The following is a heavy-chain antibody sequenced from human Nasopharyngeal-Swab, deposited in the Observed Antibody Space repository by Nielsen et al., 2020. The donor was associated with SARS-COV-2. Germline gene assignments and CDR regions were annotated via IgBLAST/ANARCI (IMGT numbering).Heavy chain of an antibody. V-gene: IGHV1-69*13. CDR2: IIPIFGTA. Sequence: SVKVSCKASGGTFSSYAISWVRQAPGQGLVWMGGIIPIFGTANYAQKFQGRVTITADESTSTAYMELSSLRSEDTAVYYCASLWRYCSSTSCSQRYYYYYMDVWGKGTTVTVSS. CDR1: GGTFSSYA. D-gene: IGHD2-2*01. CDR3: ASLWRYCSSTSCSQRYYYYYMDV. J-gene: IGHJ6*03.